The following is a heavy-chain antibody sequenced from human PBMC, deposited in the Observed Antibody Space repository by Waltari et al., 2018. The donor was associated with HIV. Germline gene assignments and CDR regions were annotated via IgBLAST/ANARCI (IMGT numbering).Heavy chain of an antibody. CDR2: INHSGHT. Sequence: QVQLQQWGAGLLKPSETLSLTCAVYGGSFTDYYWSWIRQPAGKGLEWIGDINHSGHTNYNPSLMSRVTMSVDTSKKQFSLNLSSSTAADTAVYYCARITRRVVRGLIIINSPDYWGQGTLVTVSS. CDR3: ARITRRVVRGLIIINSPDY. CDR1: GGSFTDYY. J-gene: IGHJ4*02. V-gene: IGHV4-34*02. D-gene: IGHD3-10*01.